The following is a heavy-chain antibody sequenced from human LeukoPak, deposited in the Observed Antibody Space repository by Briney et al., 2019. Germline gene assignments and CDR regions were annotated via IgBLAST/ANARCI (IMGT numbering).Heavy chain of an antibody. J-gene: IGHJ3*02. CDR1: GGSISSYY. CDR2: IYYSGST. V-gene: IGHV4-59*08. CDR3: ARSTTVTTIYDAFDI. Sequence: SETLSLTCTVSGGSISSYYWSWIRQSPGKGLEWIAYIYYSGSTNYNPSLESRVTISVDTSKNQFSLKLSSVTAVDTAIYYCARSTTVTTIYDAFDIWGQGTMLTVSS. D-gene: IGHD4-17*01.